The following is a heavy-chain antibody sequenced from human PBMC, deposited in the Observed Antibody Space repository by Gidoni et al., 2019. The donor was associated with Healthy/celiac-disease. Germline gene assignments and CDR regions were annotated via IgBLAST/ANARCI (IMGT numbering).Heavy chain of an antibody. CDR3: ARDIHGGGDLY. D-gene: IGHD2-21*02. CDR1: GYTFTSYY. CDR2: INPSGGST. Sequence: QVQLVQSGAEVKKPGASVKVSCKASGYTFTSYYMHWVRQAPGQGLEWMGIINPSGGSTSYAQKFQGRVTKTRDTSTSTVYMELSSLRSEDTAVYYCARDIHGGGDLYWGQGTLVTVSS. J-gene: IGHJ4*02. V-gene: IGHV1-46*01.